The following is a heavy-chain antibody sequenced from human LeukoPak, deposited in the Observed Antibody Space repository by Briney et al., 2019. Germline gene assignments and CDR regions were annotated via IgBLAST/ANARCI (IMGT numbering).Heavy chain of an antibody. CDR1: GGSISSYY. J-gene: IGHJ3*02. CDR2: IYYSGST. V-gene: IGHV4-59*01. CDR3: ARDHRFIAVADSGRAFDI. Sequence: SETLSLTCTVSGGSISSYYWSWIRQPPGKGLEWIGYIYYSGSTNYNPSLKSRVTISVDTSQNQFSLKLSSVTAADTAVYYCARDHRFIAVADSGRAFDIWGQGTMVTVSS. D-gene: IGHD6-19*01.